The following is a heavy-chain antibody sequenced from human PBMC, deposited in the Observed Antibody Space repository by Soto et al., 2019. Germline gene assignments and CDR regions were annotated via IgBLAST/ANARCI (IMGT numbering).Heavy chain of an antibody. J-gene: IGHJ4*02. Sequence: SGGSLRLSCVVSGFSFSYSYMTWVRQIPGKGLEWIASISRGAFTISYAAAVKGRFTISRDDGHNSLFLQMDSLRAEDTALYYCARDTTRLEHWGQGTLVTVSS. V-gene: IGHV3-11*01. D-gene: IGHD1-1*01. CDR3: ARDTTRLEH. CDR2: ISRGAFTI. CDR1: GFSFSYSY.